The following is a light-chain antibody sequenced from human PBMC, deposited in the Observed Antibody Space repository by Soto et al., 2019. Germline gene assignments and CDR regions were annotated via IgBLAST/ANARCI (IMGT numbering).Light chain of an antibody. J-gene: IGKJ1*01. V-gene: IGKV3-15*01. Sequence: EIEMTQSPAMLSVSPGERATLSCRASQNVNNRLAWYQQKAGQAPRLLIYGASTRASGIPPRFSSSGSGTAVTLPIISRQSDDFSVYDCQHLNSWPLLFGQGTKVEIK. CDR1: QNVNNR. CDR2: GAS. CDR3: QHLNSWPLL.